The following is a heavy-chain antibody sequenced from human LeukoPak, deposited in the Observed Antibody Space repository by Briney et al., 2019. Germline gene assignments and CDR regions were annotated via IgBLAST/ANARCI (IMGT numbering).Heavy chain of an antibody. J-gene: IGHJ4*02. CDR1: GFTFSSYA. Sequence: GGSLRLSCAASGFTFSSYAMSWVRQAPGKGLEWVSAISGSGGSTYYADSVKGRFTISRDNSKNTLYLQMNSLRAEDTAVYYCAKDRGYYDSSGYYYSWGQGTLVTVSS. V-gene: IGHV3-23*01. CDR2: ISGSGGST. CDR3: AKDRGYYDSSGYYYS. D-gene: IGHD3-22*01.